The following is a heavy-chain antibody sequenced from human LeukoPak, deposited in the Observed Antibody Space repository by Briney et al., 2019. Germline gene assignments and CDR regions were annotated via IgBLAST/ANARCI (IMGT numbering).Heavy chain of an antibody. V-gene: IGHV1-69*13. CDR2: IIPIFGSA. D-gene: IGHD5-12*01. CDR1: GGTFSSHA. Sequence: ASVKVSCKASGGTFSSHAISWVRQAPGQGLEWMGGIIPIFGSANYAQKFQGRVTITADESASTAYMDLSSLRSEDTAVYYCARSRGFHRTFDYWGQGTLVTVSS. CDR3: ARSRGFHRTFDY. J-gene: IGHJ4*02.